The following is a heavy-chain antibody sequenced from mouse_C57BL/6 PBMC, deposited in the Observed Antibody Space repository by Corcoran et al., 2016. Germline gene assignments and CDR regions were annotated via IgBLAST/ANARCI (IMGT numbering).Heavy chain of an antibody. CDR1: GYTFTDYY. CDR3: ADYFVY. V-gene: IGHV1-76*01. CDR2: IYPGSGTT. Sequence: QVQLKQSGAELVRPGASVKLSCKASGYTFTDYYINWVKQRPGQGLEWIARIYPGSGTTYYKEKFTGKATLTAEKYSSSASMQLSSLTSEDSGVYCGADYFVYGGQGSLVTVSA. D-gene: IGHD1-1*01. J-gene: IGHJ3*01.